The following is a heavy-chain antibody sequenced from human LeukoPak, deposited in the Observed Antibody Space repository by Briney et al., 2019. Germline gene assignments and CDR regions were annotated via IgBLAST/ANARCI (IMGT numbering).Heavy chain of an antibody. Sequence: GGSLRLSCAASGFTVSSNYMSWVRQAPGKGLEGVSVIYSGGSTYYADSVKGRFTISRDNSKNTLYLQMNSLRAEDTAVYYCARERWLHQAIFDYWGQGTLVTVSS. D-gene: IGHD5-24*01. V-gene: IGHV3-66*02. J-gene: IGHJ4*02. CDR2: IYSGGST. CDR1: GFTVSSNY. CDR3: ARERWLHQAIFDY.